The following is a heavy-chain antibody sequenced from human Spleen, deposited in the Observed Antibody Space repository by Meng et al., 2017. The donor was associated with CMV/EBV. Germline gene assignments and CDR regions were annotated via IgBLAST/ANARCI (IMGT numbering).Heavy chain of an antibody. J-gene: IGHJ4*02. D-gene: IGHD2-21*02. CDR1: GYTLTELS. CDR2: FDPEDGET. V-gene: IGHV1-24*01. Sequence: ASVKVSCKVSGYTLTELSMQWVRQAPGKGLEWMGGFDPEDGETIYAQKFQGRITLTEDTSTNTAYMELRNVRFEDTAVYYFVTDDLCSRGDCSVDYWGQGTLVTVSS. CDR3: VTDDLCSRGDCSVDY.